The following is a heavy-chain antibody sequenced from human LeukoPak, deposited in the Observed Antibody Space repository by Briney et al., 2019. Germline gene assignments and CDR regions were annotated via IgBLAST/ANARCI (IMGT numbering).Heavy chain of an antibody. CDR2: ISNSDSTI. J-gene: IGHJ5*01. Sequence: GESLRLSCAASGFTFSSYSMNWVRQAPGKGLEWVSYISNSDSTIYYADSVKGRFTISRDNAKNSLYLQMNSLRAEDTAVYYCSRWFDSWGQGTLVTVSS. CDR1: GFTFSSYS. CDR3: SRWFDS. V-gene: IGHV3-48*04.